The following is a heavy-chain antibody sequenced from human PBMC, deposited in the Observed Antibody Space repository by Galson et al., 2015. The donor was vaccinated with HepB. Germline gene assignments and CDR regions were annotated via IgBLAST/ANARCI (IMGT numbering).Heavy chain of an antibody. CDR2: ISGSGGGT. V-gene: IGHV3-23*01. CDR1: GFNFSTYA. CDR3: AKDGETGWFSFINFDY. Sequence: LRLSCAASGFNFSTYAMNWVRQAPGKGLEWVSGISGSGGGTYYADSVKGRFTISRDNSKNTLSLLMNSLRAEDTAIYYCAKDGETGWFSFINFDYWGQGTLVTVSS. J-gene: IGHJ4*02. D-gene: IGHD6-19*01.